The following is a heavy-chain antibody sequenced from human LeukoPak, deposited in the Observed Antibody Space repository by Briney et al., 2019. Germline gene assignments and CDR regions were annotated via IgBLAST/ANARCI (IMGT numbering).Heavy chain of an antibody. D-gene: IGHD3-22*01. CDR3: ARHGLYDSSDYWTFQH. J-gene: IGHJ1*01. CDR2: ISGSSSYT. V-gene: IGHV3-11*06. Sequence: GGSLRLSCAASGFTFSDYYMSWIRQAPGKGLEWVTYISGSSSYTNYADSVKGRFTISRDNAKNSLHLQMNSLRAEDTAVYYCARHGLYDSSDYWTFQHWGQGTLVTVSS. CDR1: GFTFSDYY.